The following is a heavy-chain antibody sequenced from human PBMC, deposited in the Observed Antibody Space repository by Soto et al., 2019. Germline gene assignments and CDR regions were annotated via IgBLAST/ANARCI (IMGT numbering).Heavy chain of an antibody. CDR2: ISSNGDST. CDR3: ARGGRIAAAGTDY. Sequence: GGSLRLSCAASGFTFSSYAMHWVRQAPGKGLEYVSAISSNGDSTYYADSVKGRFTISRDNSKNTLYLQMGSLRAEDMAVYYCARGGRIAAAGTDYWGQGTLVTVSS. J-gene: IGHJ4*02. CDR1: GFTFSSYA. V-gene: IGHV3-64*02. D-gene: IGHD6-13*01.